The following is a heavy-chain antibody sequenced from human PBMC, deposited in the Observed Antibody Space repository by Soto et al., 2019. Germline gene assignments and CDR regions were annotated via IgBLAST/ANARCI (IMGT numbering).Heavy chain of an antibody. D-gene: IGHD6-6*01. V-gene: IGHV3-30-3*01. CDR2: ISYDGSNK. J-gene: IGHJ6*02. CDR3: ARERSSSSSFYYYGMDV. Sequence: SGGSLRLSCAASGFTFSSYAMHWVRQAPGKGLEWVAVISYDGSNKYYADSVKGRFTISRDNSKNTLYLQMNSLRAEDTAVYYCARERSSSSSFYYYGMDVWGQGTTVTVSS. CDR1: GFTFSSYA.